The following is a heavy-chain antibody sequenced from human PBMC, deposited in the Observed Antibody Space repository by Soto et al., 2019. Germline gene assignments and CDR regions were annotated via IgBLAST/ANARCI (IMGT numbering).Heavy chain of an antibody. V-gene: IGHV5-51*01. D-gene: IGHD3-22*01. CDR1: GYSFTSYW. CDR3: AREEGYYDSSGYYQNSYFDY. J-gene: IGHJ4*02. CDR2: IYPGDSDT. Sequence: GESLKISCKGSGYSFTSYWIGWVRQMPGKGLEWMGIIYPGDSDTRYSPSFQGQVTISADKSISTAYLQWSSLKASDTAMYYCAREEGYYDSSGYYQNSYFDYWGQGTLVTVS.